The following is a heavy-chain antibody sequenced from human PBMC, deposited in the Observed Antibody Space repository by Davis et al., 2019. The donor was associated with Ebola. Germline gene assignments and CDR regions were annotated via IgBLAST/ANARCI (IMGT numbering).Heavy chain of an antibody. Sequence: ASVKVSCKASGYTFTSYGISWVRQAPGQGLEWMGIINPSGGSTSYAQKFQGRVTMTRDTSTSTAYMELRSLRSEDTAVYYCARVRLAEGGYSYGFYYYYGMDVWGQGTTVTVSS. J-gene: IGHJ6*02. CDR2: INPSGGST. D-gene: IGHD5-18*01. CDR1: GYTFTSYG. V-gene: IGHV1-46*01. CDR3: ARVRLAEGGYSYGFYYYYGMDV.